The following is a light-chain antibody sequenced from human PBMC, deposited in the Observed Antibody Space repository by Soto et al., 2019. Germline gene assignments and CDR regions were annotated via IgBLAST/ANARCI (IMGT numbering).Light chain of an antibody. Sequence: EIVMTQSPVTLSVSPGERATLSCRASQSVSSDLAWYQQKPGQAPRLLIYGASTRATGIQARFSGSGSGTEFTLTISSLQSEDFAVYYCQQYHNWLMYTFGQGTKLEI. V-gene: IGKV3-15*01. CDR1: QSVSSD. J-gene: IGKJ2*01. CDR3: QQYHNWLMYT. CDR2: GAS.